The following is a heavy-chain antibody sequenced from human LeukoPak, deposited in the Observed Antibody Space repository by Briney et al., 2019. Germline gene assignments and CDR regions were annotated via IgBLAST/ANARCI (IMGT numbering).Heavy chain of an antibody. CDR3: ARYIWGSYPTFEDY. J-gene: IGHJ4*02. D-gene: IGHD3-16*02. CDR2: ISYSGST. Sequence: SEXLSLTCTVSGGSISSYYWSWIRQPPGKGLEWIGYISYSGSTNYNPSLKSRVTISVDTSKNQFSLKLSSVTAADTAVYYCARYIWGSYPTFEDYWGQGTLVTVSS. V-gene: IGHV4-59*01. CDR1: GGSISSYY.